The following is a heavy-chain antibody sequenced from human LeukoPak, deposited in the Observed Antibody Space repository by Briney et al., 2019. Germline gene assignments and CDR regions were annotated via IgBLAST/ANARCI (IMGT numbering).Heavy chain of an antibody. D-gene: IGHD2-15*01. V-gene: IGHV3-21*01. CDR3: AREVSENIVVVVAPGHFDY. CDR1: GFTFSSYS. CDR2: ISSSSSYI. Sequence: NPGGSLRLSCAASGFTFSSYSMNWVRQAPGKGLEWASSISSSSSYIYYADSVKGRFTISRDNAKNSLYLQMNSLRAEDTAVYYCAREVSENIVVVVAPGHFDYWGQGTLVTVSS. J-gene: IGHJ4*02.